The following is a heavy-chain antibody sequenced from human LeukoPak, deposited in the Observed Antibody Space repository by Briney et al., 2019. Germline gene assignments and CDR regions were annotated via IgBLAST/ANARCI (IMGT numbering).Heavy chain of an antibody. Sequence: SETLSLTCTVSGGSISSYYWSWIRQPPGKGLEWIGYVYYSGSTNYNPSLKSRVTMSADTSKNQFSLKLTSVTAADTAVYFCASYDSSGYYLDYWGQGTLVTVSS. CDR2: VYYSGST. D-gene: IGHD3-22*01. V-gene: IGHV4-59*08. CDR3: ASYDSSGYYLDY. CDR1: GGSISSYY. J-gene: IGHJ4*02.